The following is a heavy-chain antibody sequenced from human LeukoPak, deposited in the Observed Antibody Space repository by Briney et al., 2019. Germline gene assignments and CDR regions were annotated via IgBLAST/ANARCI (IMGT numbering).Heavy chain of an antibody. Sequence: GGSLRLSCAASGFTFSDYHMSWLRQAPGKGLEWVSYISSSDSTIYYADSVKGRFTISRDNAKNSLYLQMNSLRAEDTAVYYCARALSFQEAFDIWGQGTMVTVSS. CDR3: ARALSFQEAFDI. CDR2: ISSSDSTI. V-gene: IGHV3-11*04. J-gene: IGHJ3*02. CDR1: GFTFSDYH.